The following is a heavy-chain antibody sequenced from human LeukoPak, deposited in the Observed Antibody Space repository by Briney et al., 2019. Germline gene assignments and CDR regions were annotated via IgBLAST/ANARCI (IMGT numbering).Heavy chain of an antibody. J-gene: IGHJ4*02. V-gene: IGHV3-30*18. D-gene: IGHD5-18*01. CDR2: TSYEGFNN. Sequence: PGGSLRLSCEASGFTFSTYGMHWVRQAPGKGLEWVAVTSYEGFNNYYADSVRGRFTISRDNSKNTLYLQMNSLRPEDTAVYHCAKGGGYSYGYYCDYWGQGTLVTVSS. CDR1: GFTFSTYG. CDR3: AKGGGYSYGYYCDY.